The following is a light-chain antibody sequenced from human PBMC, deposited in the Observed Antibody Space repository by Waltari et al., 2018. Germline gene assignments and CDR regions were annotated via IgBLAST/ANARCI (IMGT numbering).Light chain of an antibody. J-gene: IGLJ3*02. CDR1: SSNIGAGYD. CDR2: GNR. CDR3: QSYDSSLSGSV. V-gene: IGLV1-40*01. Sequence: QSVLTQPPSVSGAPGQRVTISCTGSSSNIGAGYDVHWYQQLPGTAPKPLIYGNRNRPPGAPDLFAGSKAGTAASLAITGLQAEEEADYYGQSYDSSLSGSVFGGGTKLTVL.